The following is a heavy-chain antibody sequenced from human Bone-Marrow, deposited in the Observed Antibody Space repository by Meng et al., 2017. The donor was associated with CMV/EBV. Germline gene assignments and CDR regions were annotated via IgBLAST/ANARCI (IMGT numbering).Heavy chain of an antibody. J-gene: IGHJ4*02. D-gene: IGHD4-17*01. V-gene: IGHV4-39*02. CDR2: IYYSGST. CDR3: ARDPLPSSDYGDPDGDY. Sequence: SETLSLTCTVSGGSISSSSYYWGWIRQPPGKGLEWIGSIYYSGSTYYNPSLKSRVTISVDTSKNQFSLKLSSVTAADTAVYYCARDPLPSSDYGDPDGDYWGQGTLVTVSS. CDR1: GGSISSSSYY.